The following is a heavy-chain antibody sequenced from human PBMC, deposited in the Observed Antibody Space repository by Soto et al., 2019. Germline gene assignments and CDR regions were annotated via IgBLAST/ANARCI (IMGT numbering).Heavy chain of an antibody. CDR1: GDISPXXX. D-gene: IGHD3-22*01. J-gene: IGHJ4*02. CDR3: AGDHGNYGTFDQ. CDR2: INCYNGVT. V-gene: IGHV1-18*01. Sequence: VXXXPEVXKPGALVKVSCKACGDISPXXXXXXXRQAPGQGLEWLGWINCYNGVTNYAQXXXXXXXXXXXXXXXXXXXXXXXLRFDDTAVYYCAGDHGNYGTFDQWGQGTLVTVXS.